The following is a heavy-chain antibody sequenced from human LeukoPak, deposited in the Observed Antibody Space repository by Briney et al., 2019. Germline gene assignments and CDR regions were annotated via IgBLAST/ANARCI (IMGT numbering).Heavy chain of an antibody. CDR1: GFTFSSYA. Sequence: GGSLRLSCAASGFTFSSYAMSWVRQAPGKGLEWVSAISGSGGSTYYADSVKGRFTISRDNSKNSLYLQMNSLRAEDTALYYCARGRDSPDVWGQGTTVTVSS. D-gene: IGHD2-15*01. V-gene: IGHV3-23*01. CDR2: ISGSGGST. CDR3: ARGRDSPDV. J-gene: IGHJ6*02.